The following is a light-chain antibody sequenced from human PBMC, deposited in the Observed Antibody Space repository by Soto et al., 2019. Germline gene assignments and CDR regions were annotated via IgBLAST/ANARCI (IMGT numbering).Light chain of an antibody. V-gene: IGKV1-9*01. Sequence: DIQLTQSPSFLSASVGDRVTITCRASQGISSYLAWYQQKPGKAPKLLIYAASTLQSGVPSRFSGSGAGTEFTLTISSLQPEDFATYYWQQLNSYPLTVGPGTKVDI. J-gene: IGKJ3*01. CDR2: AAS. CDR1: QGISSY. CDR3: QQLNSYPLT.